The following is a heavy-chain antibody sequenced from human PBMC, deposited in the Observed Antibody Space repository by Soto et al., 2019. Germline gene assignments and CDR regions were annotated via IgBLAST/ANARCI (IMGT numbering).Heavy chain of an antibody. Sequence: PVKVSCKGSGGTFPSYAISWVRRAPGHGLEWMGGIIPIFGTANYAQKFQGRVTITADESTSTAYMELSSLRSEDTAVYYCARHPSAGGWFDPWGQGTLVTVSS. CDR2: IIPIFGTA. J-gene: IGHJ5*02. D-gene: IGHD3-10*01. V-gene: IGHV1-69*13. CDR3: ARHPSAGGWFDP. CDR1: GGTFPSYA.